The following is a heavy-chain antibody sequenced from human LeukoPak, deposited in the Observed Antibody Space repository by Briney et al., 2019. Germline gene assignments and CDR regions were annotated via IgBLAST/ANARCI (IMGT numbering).Heavy chain of an antibody. CDR2: ITWNSGDI. J-gene: IGHJ4*02. V-gene: IGHV3-9*01. Sequence: GGSLRLSCAASGFTFNDYAMPWVRQAPGKGLEWVSGITWNSGDIAYADSVKGRFTISRDNSKNTLYLQMNSLRAEDTAVYYCARVMNRGYYFDYWGQGTLVTVSS. CDR3: ARVMNRGYYFDY. CDR1: GFTFNDYA. D-gene: IGHD1/OR15-1a*01.